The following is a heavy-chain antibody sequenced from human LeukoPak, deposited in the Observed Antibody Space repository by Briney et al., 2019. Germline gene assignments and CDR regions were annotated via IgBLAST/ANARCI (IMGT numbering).Heavy chain of an antibody. V-gene: IGHV3-48*02. CDR2: IGGTHSNI. D-gene: IGHD2/OR15-2a*01. Sequence: GGSLRLSCAASGFTFSIYSMNWVRQAPGMGLEWVSYIGGTHSNIYYADSVKGRFTISRDDAKNSLYLQMNSLRDEDTAVYYCARGNPQFRYWGQGTLVTVSS. CDR3: ARGNPQFRY. CDR1: GFTFSIYS. J-gene: IGHJ4*02.